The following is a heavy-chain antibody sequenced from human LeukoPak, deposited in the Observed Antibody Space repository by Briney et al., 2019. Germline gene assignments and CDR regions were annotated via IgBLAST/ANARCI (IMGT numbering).Heavy chain of an antibody. CDR1: GFSISSSSYD. V-gene: IGHV4-39*07. D-gene: IGHD6-13*01. Sequence: SVTLSLTCTGSGFSISSSSYDWGGIRQAPGKGLERIGSSDYSGSTYYNPGRKSRITITVDTSKNQYSRRLSSVAAAVSSGYYCARFEQQLVKGGFDYWGQGTLVTVSS. J-gene: IGHJ4*02. CDR2: SDYSGST. CDR3: ARFEQQLVKGGFDY.